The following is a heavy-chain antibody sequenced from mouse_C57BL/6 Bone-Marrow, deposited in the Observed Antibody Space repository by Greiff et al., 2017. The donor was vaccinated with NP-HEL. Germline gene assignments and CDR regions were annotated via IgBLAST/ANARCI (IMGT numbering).Heavy chain of an antibody. J-gene: IGHJ2*01. Sequence: LQQSGAELVRPGSSVKLSCKDSYFAFMASAMHWVKQRPGHGLEWIGSFTMYSDATEYSENFKSKATLTVDKSSSTAYMQLSSLTSEDSAVYYCAGWLLLFDYWGQGTTLTVSS. V-gene: IGHV1-49*01. D-gene: IGHD2-3*01. CDR2: FTMYSDAT. CDR1: YFAFMASA. CDR3: AGWLLLFDY.